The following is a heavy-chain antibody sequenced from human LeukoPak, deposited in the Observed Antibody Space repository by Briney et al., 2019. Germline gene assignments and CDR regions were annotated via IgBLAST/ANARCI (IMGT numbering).Heavy chain of an antibody. Sequence: PSETLSLTCAVSGYSISSGYYWGWIRPPPGRGLEWIGSIYHSGSTYYNPYLKSRVTISVDTSKNQFSLKLSSVTAADTAVYYCARHGPPWGYYGAFDFWGQGTMVTVSS. CDR3: ARHGPPWGYYGAFDF. D-gene: IGHD3-3*01. J-gene: IGHJ3*01. CDR1: GYSISSGYY. CDR2: IYHSGST. V-gene: IGHV4-38-2*01.